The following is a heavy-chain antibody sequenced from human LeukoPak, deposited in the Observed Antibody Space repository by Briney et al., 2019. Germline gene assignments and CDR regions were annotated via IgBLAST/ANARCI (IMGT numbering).Heavy chain of an antibody. CDR1: GGSISSGSYY. Sequence: SETLSRTCTVSGGSISSGSYYWSWIRQPAGKGLEWIGRIYTSGSTNYNPSLKSRVTISVDTSKNQFSLKLSSVTAADTAVYYCARAPTIYSSLRYYMDVWGKGTTVTVSS. V-gene: IGHV4-61*02. CDR2: IYTSGST. D-gene: IGHD2-21*01. CDR3: ARAPTIYSSLRYYMDV. J-gene: IGHJ6*03.